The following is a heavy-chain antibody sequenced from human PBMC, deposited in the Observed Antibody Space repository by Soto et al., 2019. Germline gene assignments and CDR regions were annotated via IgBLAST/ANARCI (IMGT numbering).Heavy chain of an antibody. J-gene: IGHJ4*02. CDR3: AVWFGEFPYYFDY. V-gene: IGHV4-31*03. CDR2: IYYSGST. Sequence: QVQLQESGPGLVKPSQTLSLTCTVSGGSISSGGYYWSWIRQHPGKGLEWIGYIYYSGSTYYNPSLKSRVXXSXDXCKNQFSLKLSSVTAADTAVYYCAVWFGEFPYYFDYWGQGTLVTVSS. CDR1: GGSISSGGYY. D-gene: IGHD3-10*01.